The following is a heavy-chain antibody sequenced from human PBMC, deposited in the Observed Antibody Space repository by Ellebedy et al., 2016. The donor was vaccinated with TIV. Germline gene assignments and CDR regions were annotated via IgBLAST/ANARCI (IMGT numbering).Heavy chain of an antibody. CDR3: ARGGPNYFDY. J-gene: IGHJ4*02. CDR2: ITGGVATT. D-gene: IGHD5-12*01. V-gene: IGHV3-23*01. Sequence: GESLKISXAASGFTFKNDAMSWVRQPPGKGLEWVSAITGGVATTYYAASVKGRFIISRDNSKNTLYLQMNTLRGDDTAVYYCARGGPNYFDYWGQGTLLTVSS. CDR1: GFTFKNDA.